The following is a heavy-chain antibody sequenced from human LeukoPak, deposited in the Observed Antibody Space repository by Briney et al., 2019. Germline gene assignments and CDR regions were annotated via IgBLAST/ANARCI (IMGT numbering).Heavy chain of an antibody. CDR1: GFTFSDAW. CDR3: TTGDYDSSTFDI. Sequence: GGSLRLSCAASGFTFSDAWMSWVRQAPGKGLEWVGRIKSKTDGGTTDYAAPVKGRFTVSRDDSKNTLYLQMNSLKTEDTAVYYCTTGDYDSSTFDIWGQGTMVTVSS. D-gene: IGHD3-22*01. V-gene: IGHV3-15*01. J-gene: IGHJ3*02. CDR2: IKSKTDGGTT.